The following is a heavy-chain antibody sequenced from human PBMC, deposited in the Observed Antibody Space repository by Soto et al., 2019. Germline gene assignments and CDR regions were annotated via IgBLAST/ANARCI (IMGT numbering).Heavy chain of an antibody. CDR2: INHSGST. J-gene: IGHJ4*02. CDR1: GGSFSGYY. D-gene: IGHD2-15*01. CDR3: ALVVHYNDY. V-gene: IGHV4-34*01. Sequence: KPSETLSLTCAVYGGSFSGYYWSWIRQPPGKGLEWIGEINHSGSTNYNPSLKSRVTISVDTSKNQFSLKLSSVTAADTAVYYCALVVHYNDYWGQGTLVTVSS.